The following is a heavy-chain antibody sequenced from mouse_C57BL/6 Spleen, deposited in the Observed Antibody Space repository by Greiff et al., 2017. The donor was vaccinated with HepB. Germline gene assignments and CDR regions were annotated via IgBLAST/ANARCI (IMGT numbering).Heavy chain of an antibody. CDR1: GFTFSSYA. D-gene: IGHD4-1*01. CDR3: AKLYWYFDV. V-gene: IGHV5-4*01. CDR2: ISDGGSYT. Sequence: VQLKESGGGLVKPGGSLKLSCAASGFTFSSYAMSWVRQTPEKRLEWVATISDGGSYTYYPDNVKGRFTISRDNAKNNLYLQMSHLKSEDTAMYYCAKLYWYFDVWGTGTTVTVSS. J-gene: IGHJ1*03.